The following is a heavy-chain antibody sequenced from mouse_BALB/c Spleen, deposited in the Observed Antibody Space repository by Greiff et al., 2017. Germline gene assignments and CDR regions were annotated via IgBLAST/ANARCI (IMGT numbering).Heavy chain of an antibody. D-gene: IGHD2-4*01. V-gene: IGHV3-6*02. Sequence: EVQLQESGPGLVKPSQSLSLTCSVTGYSITSGYYWNWIRQFPGNKLEWMGYISYDGSNNYNPSLKNRISITRDTSKNQFFLKLNSVTTEDTATYYCARDENYDYDLAYWGQGTLVTVSA. CDR2: ISYDGSN. CDR1: GYSITSGYY. J-gene: IGHJ3*01. CDR3: ARDENYDYDLAY.